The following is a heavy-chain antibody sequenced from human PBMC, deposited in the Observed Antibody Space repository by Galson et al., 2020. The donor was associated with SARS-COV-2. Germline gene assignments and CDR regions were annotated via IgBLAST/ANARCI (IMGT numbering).Heavy chain of an antibody. J-gene: IGHJ6*03. D-gene: IGHD3-10*01. Sequence: SCAASGFTFSSYAMHWVRQAPGKGLEWVAVISYDGSNKYYADSVKGRFTISRDNSKNTLYLQMNSLRAEDTAVYYCARGNAGDLLWFGEVYYYYMDVWGKGTTVTVSS. V-gene: IGHV3-30*01. CDR1: GFTFSSYA. CDR3: ARGNAGDLLWFGEVYYYYMDV. CDR2: ISYDGSNK.